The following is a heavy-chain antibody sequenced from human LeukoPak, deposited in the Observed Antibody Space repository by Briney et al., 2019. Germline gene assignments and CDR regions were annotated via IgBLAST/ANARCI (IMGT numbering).Heavy chain of an antibody. J-gene: IGHJ5*02. CDR2: ISSSSSYI. V-gene: IGHV3-21*01. CDR1: GFTFSSYS. Sequence: GGSLRLSCAASGFTFSSYSMNWVRQAPGKGLEWVSSISSSSSYIYYADSVKGRFTISRDNAKNSLYLQMNSLRAEDTAVYYCATDPTGTFWFDPWCQSTQVTVSS. CDR3: ATDPTGTFWFDP. D-gene: IGHD1-1*01.